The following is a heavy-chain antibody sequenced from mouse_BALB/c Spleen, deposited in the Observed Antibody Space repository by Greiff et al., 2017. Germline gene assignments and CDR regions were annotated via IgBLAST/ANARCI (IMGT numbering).Heavy chain of an antibody. V-gene: IGHV5-17*02. D-gene: IGHD4-1*01. J-gene: IGHJ2*01. CDR2: ISSGSSTI. Sequence: EVQGVESGGGLVQPGGSRKLSCAASGFTFSSFGMHWVRQAPEKGLEWVAYISSGSSTIYYADTVKGRFTISRDNPKNTLFLQMTSLRSEDTAMYYCATLTGTGDYWGQGTTLTVSS. CDR1: GFTFSSFG. CDR3: ATLTGTGDY.